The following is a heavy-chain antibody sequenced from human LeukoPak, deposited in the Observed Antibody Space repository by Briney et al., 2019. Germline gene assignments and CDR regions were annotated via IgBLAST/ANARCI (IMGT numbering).Heavy chain of an antibody. CDR3: ARDVGATPGYFDY. CDR1: GYTFTNFG. CDR2: ISGYNGNT. Sequence: ASVRVSCKASGYTFTNFGISWVRQAPGQGLEWMGWISGYNGNTNYAQKLQGRVTMTTDTSTSTAYMDLRSLRSDDTAVYYCARDVGATPGYFDYWGQGTLVTVSS. D-gene: IGHD1-26*01. J-gene: IGHJ4*02. V-gene: IGHV1-18*01.